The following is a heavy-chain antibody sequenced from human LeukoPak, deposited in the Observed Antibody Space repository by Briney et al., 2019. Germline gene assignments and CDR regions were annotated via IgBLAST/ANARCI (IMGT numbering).Heavy chain of an antibody. CDR2: ISGSGGST. CDR3: ARAAFYYYYGMDV. D-gene: IGHD6-25*01. V-gene: IGHV3-23*01. CDR1: GFIFSSYA. Sequence: PGGSLRLSCAASGFIFSSYAMSWVRQAPGKGLEWVSVISGSGGSTHYADSVKGRFTISRDNAKNSVYLQMNSLRVEDTAVYYCARAAFYYYYGMDVWGQGTTVTVSS. J-gene: IGHJ6*02.